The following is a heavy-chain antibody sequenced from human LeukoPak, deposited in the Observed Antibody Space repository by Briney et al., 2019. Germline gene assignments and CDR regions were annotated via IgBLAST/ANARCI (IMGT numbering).Heavy chain of an antibody. Sequence: SETLSLTCTVSGGSISRSSYYWGWIRQPPGKGLEWIGYIYYSGSTNYNPSLKSRVTISADTSKNQFSLKLSSVTAADTAVYYCARDLDSSSWGGWFDPWGQGTLVTVSS. CDR1: GGSISRSSYY. D-gene: IGHD6-13*01. CDR3: ARDLDSSSWGGWFDP. J-gene: IGHJ5*02. CDR2: IYYSGST. V-gene: IGHV4-61*01.